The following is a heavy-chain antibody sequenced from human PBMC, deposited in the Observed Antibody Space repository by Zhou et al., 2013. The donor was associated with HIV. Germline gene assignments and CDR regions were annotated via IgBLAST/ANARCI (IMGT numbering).Heavy chain of an antibody. CDR1: GYTFSNYG. V-gene: IGHV1-18*01. D-gene: IGHD6-19*01. CDR2: ISAYNGNT. Sequence: QLVQSGAEVKKPGASVKVSCKASGYTFSNYGISWVRQAPGQGLEWMGWISAYNGNTNYAQKLQGRVTLTTDTSTNIAYMELRSLRSEDTAVYYCARDTSGWYPLNGYFDYWGQGTLVTVSS. CDR3: ARDTSGWYPLNGYFDY. J-gene: IGHJ4*02.